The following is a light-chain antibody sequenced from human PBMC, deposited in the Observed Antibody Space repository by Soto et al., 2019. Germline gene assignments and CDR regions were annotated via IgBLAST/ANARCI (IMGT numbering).Light chain of an antibody. CDR1: SSNIGSNT. CDR2: SNN. V-gene: IGLV1-44*01. Sequence: QSVLTQPPSASGTPGQRVTISCSGSSSNIGSNTVNWYQQLPGTAPKLLIYSNNQRTSGVPDRFSGSKSGTSASLAISWLQSEDEADYYCAAWDDSLNGLVFGGGTQLTV. CDR3: AAWDDSLNGLV. J-gene: IGLJ2*01.